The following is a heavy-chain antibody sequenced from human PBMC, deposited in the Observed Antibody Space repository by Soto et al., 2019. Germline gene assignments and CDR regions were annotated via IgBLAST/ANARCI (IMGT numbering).Heavy chain of an antibody. CDR3: AKILGSALRGTTVQQ. J-gene: IGHJ1*01. V-gene: IGHV3-23*01. CDR1: GFTFSSSA. Sequence: EVQLLESGGGLVQPGGSLRLSCAASGFTFSSSAMSWVRQAPGKGLDWVSAISGNGDTTYYADSVEGLFTLSRAISKTPLYLQMNRLRAEETAAYYCAKILGSALRGTTVQQWGQGLVVTVPS. CDR2: ISGNGDTT. D-gene: IGHD1-26*01.